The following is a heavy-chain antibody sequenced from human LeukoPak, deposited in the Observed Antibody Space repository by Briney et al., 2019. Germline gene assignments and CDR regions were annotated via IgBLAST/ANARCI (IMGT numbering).Heavy chain of an antibody. J-gene: IGHJ4*02. Sequence: GGSLRLSCEASGFIFKNYVMIWVRQAPGEGLQWVSGISATGGFTYYADYVKGRLTISRDNSKSTMYLEMNSLKAEDTGVYYCAKRSVGSGRYTTQRHFDSWGRGTLVTVSS. CDR1: GFIFKNYV. V-gene: IGHV3-23*01. CDR3: AKRSVGSGRYTTQRHFDS. D-gene: IGHD6-19*01. CDR2: ISATGGFT.